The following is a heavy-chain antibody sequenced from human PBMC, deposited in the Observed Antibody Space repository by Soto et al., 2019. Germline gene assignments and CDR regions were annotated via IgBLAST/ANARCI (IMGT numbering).Heavy chain of an antibody. D-gene: IGHD6-19*01. J-gene: IGHJ6*02. CDR3: TTPGIAVAGPTYYYYGMDV. V-gene: IGHV3-15*01. CDR1: GFTFSNAW. CDR2: IKSKTDGGTT. Sequence: PGGSLRLSCAASGFTFSNAWMSWVRQAPGKGLEWVGRIKSKTDGGTTDYAAPVKGRFTISRDDSKNTLYLQMNSLKTEDTAVYYCTTPGIAVAGPTYYYYGMDVWGQGTTVTV.